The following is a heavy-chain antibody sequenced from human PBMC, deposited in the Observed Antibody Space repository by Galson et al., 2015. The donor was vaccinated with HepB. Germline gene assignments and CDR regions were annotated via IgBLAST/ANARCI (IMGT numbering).Heavy chain of an antibody. V-gene: IGHV3-21*01. D-gene: IGHD4-17*01. CDR2: VSSSSSYI. CDR1: GFTFRSYS. CDR3: ATPGRYGDHTNWYFDL. J-gene: IGHJ2*01. Sequence: SLRLSCAASGFTFRSYSMNWVRQPPGKGLEWVSFVSSSSSYIHYADSVKGRSTISRDNAKNSLYLRMNSLRAEDTAVYYCATPGRYGDHTNWYFDLWGRGTLVTVSS.